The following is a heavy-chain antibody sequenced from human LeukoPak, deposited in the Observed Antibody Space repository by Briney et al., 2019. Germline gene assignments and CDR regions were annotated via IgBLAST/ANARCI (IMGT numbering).Heavy chain of an antibody. V-gene: IGHV4-34*01. J-gene: IGHJ4*02. Sequence: SETLTLTCAASGGSFSGYYWSWVRQPPGKGLEWIGEINHNGSTNYNPSPKNRVTILLSTSKNQSSLKLSSVTAADTAVYYCARRGGDYWGQGTLVTVSS. CDR2: INHNGST. CDR3: ARRGGDY. CDR1: GGSFSGYY. D-gene: IGHD3-16*01.